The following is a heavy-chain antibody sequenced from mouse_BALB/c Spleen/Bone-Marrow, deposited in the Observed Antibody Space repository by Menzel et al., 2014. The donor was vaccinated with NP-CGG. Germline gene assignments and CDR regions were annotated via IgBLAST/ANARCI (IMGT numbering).Heavy chain of an antibody. Sequence: QVQLQQSGAELARPGASVKMSCKASGYTFTSYTMHWVKQRPGQGLEWIGYINPSSGYTNYNQKFKDKATLTADKSSSTAYMQLSSLTSKDSAVYYWAREVNGKPFANWAKGLWSLSLQ. CDR2: INPSSGYT. CDR1: GYTFTSYT. D-gene: IGHD2-1*01. V-gene: IGHV1-4*01. CDR3: AREVNGKPFAN. J-gene: IGHJ3*01.